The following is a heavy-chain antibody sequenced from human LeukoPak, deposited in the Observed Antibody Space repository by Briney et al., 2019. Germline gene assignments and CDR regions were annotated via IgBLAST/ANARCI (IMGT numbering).Heavy chain of an antibody. CDR1: GGSISSSSYY. CDR3: ARLPFGDVAFDY. CDR2: IYYSGST. J-gene: IGHJ4*02. D-gene: IGHD3-10*01. Sequence: PSQTLSLTCTVSGGSISSSSYYWGWIRQPPGKGLEWIGSIYYSGSTYYNPSLKSRVTISVDTSKNQFSLKLSSVTAADTAVYYCARLPFGDVAFDYWGQGTLVTVSS. V-gene: IGHV4-39*01.